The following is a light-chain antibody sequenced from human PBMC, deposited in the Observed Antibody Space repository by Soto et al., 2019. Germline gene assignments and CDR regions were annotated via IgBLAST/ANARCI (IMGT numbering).Light chain of an antibody. J-gene: IGKJ4*01. CDR2: GAS. CDR3: QHYNNWPLT. V-gene: IGKV3-15*01. Sequence: EVVMTQSPATLSVSPGERATLSCRASQSIRSSYLAWYQQKPGQAPRLLIYGASTRATGIPARFSGSGSGTEFTLTISSLQSEDFADYYCQHYNNWPLTFGGGTKVEIK. CDR1: QSIRSSY.